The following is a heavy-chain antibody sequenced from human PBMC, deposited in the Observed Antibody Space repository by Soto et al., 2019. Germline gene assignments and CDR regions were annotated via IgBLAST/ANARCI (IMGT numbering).Heavy chain of an antibody. D-gene: IGHD3-3*01. J-gene: IGHJ4*02. CDR1: GYLFTAYY. CDR3: AREPPRQYDDQSIEDF. V-gene: IGHV1-2*02. CDR2: INPSSGGP. Sequence: QVQLVQSGAEVKEPGASVTVSCKTSGYLFTAYYIHWVRQAPGHGLEWMGYINPSSGGPISAQKFQARVTLSRDTSTRTADMELSNMRSEDTAIYYCAREPPRQYDDQSIEDFWGQGTLVTVSS.